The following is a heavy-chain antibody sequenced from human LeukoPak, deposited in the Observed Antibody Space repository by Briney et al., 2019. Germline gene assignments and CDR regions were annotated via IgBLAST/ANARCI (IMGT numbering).Heavy chain of an antibody. CDR2: INSGGSST. V-gene: IGHV3-74*01. J-gene: IGHJ3*02. CDR3: ARVKLEHSSDAFDI. CDR1: GFTFSSYW. Sequence: PGGSLRLSCAASGFTFSSYWMHWVRQAPGKGLVWVSRINSGGSSTSYADSVKGRFTISRDNAKNTLYLQMNSLRAEDTAVYYCARVKLEHSSDAFDIWGQGTMVTVSS. D-gene: IGHD1/OR15-1a*01.